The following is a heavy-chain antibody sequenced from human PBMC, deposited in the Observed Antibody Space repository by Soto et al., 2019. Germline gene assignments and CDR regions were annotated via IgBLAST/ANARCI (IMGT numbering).Heavy chain of an antibody. J-gene: IGHJ6*01. CDR1: GYTFTGYY. V-gene: IGHV1-2*04. CDR3: ARDALGHYYYGMDG. CDR2: INPNSGGT. Sequence: GAPVKVSCKASGYTFTGYYMHWVRQAPGQGLEWMGWINPNSGGTNYAQKFQGWVTMTRDTSISTAYMELSRLRSDDTAVYYCARDALGHYYYGMDGWGQGTTVTVSS.